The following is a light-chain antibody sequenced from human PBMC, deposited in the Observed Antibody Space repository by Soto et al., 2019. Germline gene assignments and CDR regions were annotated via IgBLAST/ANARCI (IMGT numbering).Light chain of an antibody. J-gene: IGKJ2*01. CDR2: GAS. CDR1: QSVRTY. V-gene: IGKV1-39*01. CDR3: QQSFTTPYT. Sequence: DIQMTQSPSSLSASVGDRVTITCRASQSVRTYLNWYQRKPGKAPKVLIYGASALQSGVPSRFSGTGSGTAFTLTVSSLQPEDFATYYGQQSFTTPYTFGQGTKLEIK.